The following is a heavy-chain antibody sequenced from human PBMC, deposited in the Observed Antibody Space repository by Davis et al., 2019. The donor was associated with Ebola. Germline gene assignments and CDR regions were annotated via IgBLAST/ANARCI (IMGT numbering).Heavy chain of an antibody. CDR1: GYTFTSYA. Sequence: AASVKVSCKASGYTFTSYAMHWVRQAPGQRLEWMGWINAGNGNTKYSQKFQGRVTITRDTSASTAYMELTSLRSEDTAVYYCARDLYGRGNVVVPAAGNYWGQGTLFTVSS. CDR2: INAGNGNT. D-gene: IGHD2-2*01. J-gene: IGHJ4*02. V-gene: IGHV1-3*01. CDR3: ARDLYGRGNVVVPAAGNY.